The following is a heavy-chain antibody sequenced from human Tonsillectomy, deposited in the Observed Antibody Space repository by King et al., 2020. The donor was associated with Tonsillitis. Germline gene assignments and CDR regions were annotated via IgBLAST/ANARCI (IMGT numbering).Heavy chain of an antibody. CDR1: GFTFDDYA. D-gene: IGHD3-10*01. V-gene: IGHV3-9*01. CDR3: AKALGDYYYYYAMDV. CDR2: ISWNSGSI. Sequence: VQLVESGGGLVQLDRSLRLSCAASGFTFDDYAMHWVRQAPGKGLEWVSGISWNSGSIGYADSVKGRFIISRDNAKNSLYLQMYSLRAEDSALYYCAKALGDYYYYYAMDVWGQGTTVTVSS. J-gene: IGHJ6*02.